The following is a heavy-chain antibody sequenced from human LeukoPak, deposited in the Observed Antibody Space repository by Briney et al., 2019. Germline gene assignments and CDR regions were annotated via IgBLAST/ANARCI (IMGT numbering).Heavy chain of an antibody. V-gene: IGHV1-24*01. D-gene: IGHD2-2*01. CDR2: FDPEDGET. CDR1: GYTLTELS. CDR3: ATRGPSGSSSPYCFDY. Sequence: GASVKVSCKVSGYTLTELSMHWVRQAPGKGLEWMGGFDPEDGETIYAQKFQGRVTMTEDTSTDTAYMELSSLRSEDTAVYYCATRGPSGSSSPYCFDYWGQGTLVTVSS. J-gene: IGHJ4*02.